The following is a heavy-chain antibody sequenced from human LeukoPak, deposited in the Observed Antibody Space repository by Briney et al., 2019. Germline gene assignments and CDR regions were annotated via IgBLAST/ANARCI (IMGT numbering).Heavy chain of an antibody. CDR1: GFTFSSYE. J-gene: IGHJ4*02. Sequence: GGSLRLSCAASGFTFSSYEMNWVRQAPGKGLEWVSYISSSGSTIYYADSVKGRFTISRDNAKNSLYLQMNSLRAEDTAVYYCARDWDTMVRGVSYFDYWGQGTLVIVSS. V-gene: IGHV3-48*03. CDR3: ARDWDTMVRGVSYFDY. CDR2: ISSSGSTI. D-gene: IGHD3-10*01.